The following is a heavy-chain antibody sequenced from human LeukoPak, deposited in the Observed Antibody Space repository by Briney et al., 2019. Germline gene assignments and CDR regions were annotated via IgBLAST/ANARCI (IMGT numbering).Heavy chain of an antibody. CDR3: AKDNTAMANDAFDI. CDR1: GFTFDDYS. CDR2: ISWNSGSI. V-gene: IGHV3-9*03. J-gene: IGHJ3*02. Sequence: GGSLRLACAASGFTFDDYSMQWVRQAPGKGLEWVSGISWNSGSIGYADSVKGRFTISRDNAKNSLYLQTNSLRAEDMALYYCAKDNTAMANDAFDIWGQGTMVTVSS. D-gene: IGHD5-18*01.